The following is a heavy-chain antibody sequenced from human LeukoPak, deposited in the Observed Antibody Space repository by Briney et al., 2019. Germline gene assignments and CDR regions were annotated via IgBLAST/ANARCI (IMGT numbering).Heavy chain of an antibody. CDR2: IYSSGNT. V-gene: IGHV4-59*08. CDR1: GDSISGQY. J-gene: IGHJ3*02. CDR3: VKLFSAAFHI. D-gene: IGHD2/OR15-2a*01. Sequence: PSETLSLTCTVSGDSISGQYWSWIRQPPGKGLEWIGYIYSSGNTNYNPSLKSRVTLSVDTSKNQFSLKLSSVTATDTAVYYCVKLFSAAFHIWGQGTMVTVSS.